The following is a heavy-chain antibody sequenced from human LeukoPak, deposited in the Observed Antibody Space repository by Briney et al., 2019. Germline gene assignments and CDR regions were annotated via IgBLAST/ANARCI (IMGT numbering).Heavy chain of an antibody. D-gene: IGHD2-15*01. CDR2: INGDGSSS. CDR1: GFTFSTSW. Sequence: GGSLRLSCAASGFTFSTSWMHWLRQIPGKGLVWVSRINGDGSSSAYADSVKGRFTISRDNAKNTLYLQMNSLRAEDTAVYYCAWEYCSAGVCSRSFDYWGQGTLVTVSS. J-gene: IGHJ4*02. CDR3: AWEYCSAGVCSRSFDY. V-gene: IGHV3-74*01.